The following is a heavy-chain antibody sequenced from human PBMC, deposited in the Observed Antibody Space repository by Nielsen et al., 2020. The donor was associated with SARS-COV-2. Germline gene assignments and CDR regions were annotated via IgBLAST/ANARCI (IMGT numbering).Heavy chain of an antibody. J-gene: IGHJ4*02. V-gene: IGHV3-7*01. Sequence: GGFLRLSCAASGFMFSGNWMSWVRQAPGRGLEWVANIKEDGSEKYYVDSVKGRFTISRDNAKNSLSLQMNSVRGEDTAVYYCARGGWNYVPLEDWGQGTLVTVSS. CDR2: IKEDGSEK. D-gene: IGHD3-16*01. CDR1: GFMFSGNW. CDR3: ARGGWNYVPLED.